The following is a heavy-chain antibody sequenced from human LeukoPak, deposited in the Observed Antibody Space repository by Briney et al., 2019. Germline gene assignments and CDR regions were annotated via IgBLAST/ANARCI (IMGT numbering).Heavy chain of an antibody. V-gene: IGHV3-23*01. Sequence: PGGSLRLSCAAAGLSFSSYAISWVRQAPGKGLEWVSAISGSGGSTYYADSVKGRFTISRDNSKNTLYLQMNSLRAEDTAVYYCAKRHDFWSGYYFVAAPDVWGQGTTVTVSS. CDR2: ISGSGGST. D-gene: IGHD3-3*01. CDR3: AKRHDFWSGYYFVAAPDV. CDR1: GLSFSSYA. J-gene: IGHJ6*02.